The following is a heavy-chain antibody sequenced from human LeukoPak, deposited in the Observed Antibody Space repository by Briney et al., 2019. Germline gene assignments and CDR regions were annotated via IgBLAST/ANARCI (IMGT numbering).Heavy chain of an antibody. D-gene: IGHD3-16*01. CDR1: GFTVSGTH. J-gene: IGHJ4*02. CDR2: MCTGGTT. CDR3: AKDEATSGGGLAS. Sequence: GGSLRLSCAASGFTVSGTHMSWVRQAPGKGLEWVSAMCTGGTTYYADSVAGRFTVSRDNSKNTLYLHMNSLRVEDTAVYYCAKDEATSGGGLASWGQGTLVSVSS. V-gene: IGHV3-53*01.